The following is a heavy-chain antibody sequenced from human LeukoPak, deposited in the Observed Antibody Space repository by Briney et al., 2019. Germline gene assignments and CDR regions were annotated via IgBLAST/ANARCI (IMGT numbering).Heavy chain of an antibody. CDR2: IYYSGST. V-gene: IGHV4-59*01. CDR3: ARVGAPVYCSGGSCRGAAFDI. J-gene: IGHJ3*02. CDR1: GGSISSYY. D-gene: IGHD2-15*01. Sequence: SETLSLTCTVSGGSISSYYWSWIRQPPGKGLEWIGYIYYSGSTNYNPSLKSRVTISVDTSKSQFSLKLSSVTAADTAVYYCARVGAPVYCSGGSCRGAAFDIWGQGTMVTVSS.